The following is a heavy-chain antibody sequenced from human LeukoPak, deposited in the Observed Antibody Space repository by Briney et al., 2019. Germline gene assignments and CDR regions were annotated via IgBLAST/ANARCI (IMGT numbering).Heavy chain of an antibody. V-gene: IGHV4-31*03. J-gene: IGHJ5*02. CDR2: IYYSGST. D-gene: IGHD3-16*01. Sequence: SETLSLTCTVSGGSISSGGYYWSWIRQHPGKGLEWIGYIYYSGSTYYNPSLKSRVTISVDTSKNQFSLKLSSVTAADTAVYYCARDRARWGGFDPWGQGTLVTVSS. CDR1: GGSISSGGYY. CDR3: ARDRARWGGFDP.